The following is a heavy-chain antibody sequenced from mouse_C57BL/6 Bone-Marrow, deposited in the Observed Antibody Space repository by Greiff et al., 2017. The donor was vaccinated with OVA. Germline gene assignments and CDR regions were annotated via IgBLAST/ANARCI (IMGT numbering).Heavy chain of an antibody. CDR3: ARWGYYIWYIDV. D-gene: IGHD2-12*01. Sequence: VQLQQSGAELVRPGTSVKVSCKASGYAFTNYLIEWVKQRPGQGLEWIGVFNPGSGGTNYNEKFKGKSTLTADKSSRTAYMQRSSLTSEVSAVYFCARWGYYIWYIDVWGTGTTVTVSS. CDR2: FNPGSGGT. V-gene: IGHV1-54*01. J-gene: IGHJ1*03. CDR1: GYAFTNYL.